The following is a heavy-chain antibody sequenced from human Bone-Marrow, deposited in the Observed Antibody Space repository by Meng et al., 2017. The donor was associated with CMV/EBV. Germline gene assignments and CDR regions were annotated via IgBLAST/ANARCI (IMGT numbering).Heavy chain of an antibody. CDR3: ARDLTTGRSYDAFDI. D-gene: IGHD1-1*01. CDR1: GYTFTGYY. Sequence: ASVKVSCKASGYTFTGYYMHWVRQAPGQGLEWMGWINPNSGGTNYAQKFQGRVTMTRDTSISTAYMELSRLRSEDTAVYYCARDLTTGRSYDAFDIWGQGTMVTVSS. J-gene: IGHJ3*02. V-gene: IGHV1-2*02. CDR2: INPNSGGT.